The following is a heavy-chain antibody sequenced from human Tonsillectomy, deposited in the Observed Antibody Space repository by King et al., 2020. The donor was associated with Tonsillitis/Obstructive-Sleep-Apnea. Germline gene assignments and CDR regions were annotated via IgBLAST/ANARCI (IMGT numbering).Heavy chain of an antibody. CDR1: GFTFSSYA. V-gene: IGHV3-30*01. CDR2: ISYDGSNK. D-gene: IGHD2-15*01. CDR3: ARVSGTHCSGGICPSYFDY. J-gene: IGHJ4*02. Sequence: VQLVESGGGVVQPGRSLRLSCAASGFTFSSYAMHWVRQAPGKGLEWVAVISYDGSNKYYADSVKGRFTISRDNSKNTLYLQMNSLRAEDTAVYYCARVSGTHCSGGICPSYFDYWGQGTLVTVSS.